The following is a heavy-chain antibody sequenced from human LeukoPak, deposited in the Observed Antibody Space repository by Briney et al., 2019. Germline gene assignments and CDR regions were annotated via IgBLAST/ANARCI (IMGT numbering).Heavy chain of an antibody. CDR3: ARVRITMVRGANNWFDP. CDR1: GGSISSSSYY. Sequence: PSETLSLTCTVSGGSISSSSYYWGWIRQPPGKGLEWIGEINRSGSINYSPSLKSRVTISLDTSNSQFSLKLSSVTAADTAVYYCARVRITMVRGANNWFDPWGQGTLVTVSS. D-gene: IGHD3-10*01. V-gene: IGHV4-39*07. J-gene: IGHJ5*02. CDR2: INRSGSI.